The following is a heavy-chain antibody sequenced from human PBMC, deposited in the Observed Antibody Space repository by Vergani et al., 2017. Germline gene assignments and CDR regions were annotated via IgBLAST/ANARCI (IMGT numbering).Heavy chain of an antibody. V-gene: IGHV3-30-3*01. CDR2: ISYDGSNK. Sequence: QVQLVESGGGVVQPGRSLRLSCAASGFTFSSYAMHWVRQAPGKGLEWVAVISYDGSNKYYADSVKGRFTISRDNSKNTLYLQMNSLSAEDTAVYYCAGGASGDYVSSFDYWGQGTLVTVSS. CDR1: GFTFSSYA. J-gene: IGHJ4*02. D-gene: IGHD4-17*01. CDR3: AGGASGDYVSSFDY.